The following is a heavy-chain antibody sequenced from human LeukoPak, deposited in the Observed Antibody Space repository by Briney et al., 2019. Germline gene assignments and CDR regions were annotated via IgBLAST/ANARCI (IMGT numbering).Heavy chain of an antibody. D-gene: IGHD2-15*01. V-gene: IGHV5-51*01. CDR1: GYSFTSYW. J-gene: IGHJ4*02. CDR3: ARLTGYCSGGSCYSGVFDY. Sequence: GESLKISCKGSGYSFTSYWIGWGRQMPGKGLGWRGIIYPGDSDTRYSPSFEGQVTISADKSISTAYLQWSSLKASDTAMYYCARLTGYCSGGSCYSGVFDYWGQGTLVTVSS. CDR2: IYPGDSDT.